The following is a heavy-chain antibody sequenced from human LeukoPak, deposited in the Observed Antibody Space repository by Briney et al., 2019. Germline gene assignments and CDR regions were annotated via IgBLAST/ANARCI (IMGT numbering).Heavy chain of an antibody. CDR3: ARNVLLWFGESIDAFDI. D-gene: IGHD3-10*01. CDR1: GCSISSYY. Sequence: SETLSLTCTVSGCSISSYYWSWIRQPPGKGLEWIGYIYYSGSTNYNPSLKSRVTISVDTSKNQFSLKLSSVTAADTAVYYCARNVLLWFGESIDAFDIWGQGTMVTVSS. V-gene: IGHV4-59*01. J-gene: IGHJ3*02. CDR2: IYYSGST.